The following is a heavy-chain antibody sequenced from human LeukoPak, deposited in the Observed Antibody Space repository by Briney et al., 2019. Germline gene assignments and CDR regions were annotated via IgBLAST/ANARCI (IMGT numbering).Heavy chain of an antibody. J-gene: IGHJ1*01. CDR3: AGHGTAAGPFQL. Sequence: SETLSLTCTVSGGSISNYYWSWIRQPPGKGLEWIGYVYYSGTTNYNPSLESRVTISVDTSKNQFSLKLTSVAAADTAVYYCAGHGTAAGPFQLWGQGTLVTVSS. V-gene: IGHV4-59*08. CDR2: VYYSGTT. D-gene: IGHD2-21*02. CDR1: GGSISNYY.